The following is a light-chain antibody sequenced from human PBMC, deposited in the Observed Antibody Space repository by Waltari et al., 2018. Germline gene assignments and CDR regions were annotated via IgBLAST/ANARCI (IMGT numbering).Light chain of an antibody. CDR2: AAS. CDR1: QRVSMT. V-gene: IGKV3-20*01. Sequence: CRASQRVSMTLAWYQQKPGQAPSLLIYAASTRATGIPDRFSGSGSGTDFSLTISRLEPEDFAVYYCQHYVRLPATFGQGTKVEIK. J-gene: IGKJ1*01. CDR3: QHYVRLPAT.